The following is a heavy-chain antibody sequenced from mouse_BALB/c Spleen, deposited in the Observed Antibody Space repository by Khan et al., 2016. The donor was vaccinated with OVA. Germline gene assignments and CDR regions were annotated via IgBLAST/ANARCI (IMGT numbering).Heavy chain of an antibody. CDR1: GYSITRDYA. Sequence: EVQLQESGPGLVKPSQSLSLTCTVTGYSITRDYAWNWIRQFPGNKLEWMGYISNSGSTTYNPSLKSRISITRDTSMTRVFLQLNSETTEGTATYYCSSELGRYYAMDYWGQGTSVTVSS. D-gene: IGHD4-1*01. J-gene: IGHJ4*01. V-gene: IGHV3-2*02. CDR3: SSELGRYYAMDY. CDR2: ISNSGST.